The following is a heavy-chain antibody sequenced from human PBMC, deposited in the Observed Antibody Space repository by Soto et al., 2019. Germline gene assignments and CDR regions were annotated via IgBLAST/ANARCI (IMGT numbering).Heavy chain of an antibody. J-gene: IGHJ6*02. CDR1: GFTFSDYY. CDR3: ARDLIGPRYYYYGMDV. CDR2: ISSSSSYT. Sequence: GGSLRLSCAASGFTFSDYYMSWIRQAPGKGLEWVSYISSSSSYTNYADSVKGRFTISRDNAKNSLYLQMNSLRAEDTAVYYCARDLIGPRYYYYGMDVWGQGTTVTASS. V-gene: IGHV3-11*06.